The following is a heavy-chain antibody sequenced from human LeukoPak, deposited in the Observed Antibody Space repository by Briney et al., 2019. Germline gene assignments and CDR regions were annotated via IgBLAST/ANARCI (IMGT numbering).Heavy chain of an antibody. D-gene: IGHD3-22*01. CDR2: ISSKGGST. J-gene: IGHJ4*02. V-gene: IGHV3-64*04. CDR3: ARDAGGYYPDY. CDR1: GFTFSTYA. Sequence: GGSLRLSCSASGFTFSTYAMHWVRQAPGKGLQYVSAISSKGGSTDYADSVKGRFTISRDNSKNTLYLQMNSLRPEDTAVYYCARDAGGYYPDYWGQGTLVTVSS.